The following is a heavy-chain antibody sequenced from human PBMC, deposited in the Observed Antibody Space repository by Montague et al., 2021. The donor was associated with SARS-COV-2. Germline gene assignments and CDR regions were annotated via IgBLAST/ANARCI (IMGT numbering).Heavy chain of an antibody. D-gene: IGHD3-10*01. J-gene: IGHJ6*02. CDR3: AREGLKRLLWFGEGYYYGMDV. CDR1: GGSISSGDYY. CDR2: IYYSGST. Sequence: SLTCTVSGGSISSGDYYWSWIRQPPGKGLEWIGYIYYSGSTYYNPSLKSRVTISVDTSKNQFSLKLSSVTAADTAVYYCAREGLKRLLWFGEGYYYGMDVWGQGTTVTVSS. V-gene: IGHV4-30-4*01.